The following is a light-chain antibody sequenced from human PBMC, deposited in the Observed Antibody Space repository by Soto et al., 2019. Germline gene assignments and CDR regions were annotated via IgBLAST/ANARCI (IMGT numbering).Light chain of an antibody. CDR1: QSVSSY. J-gene: IGKJ4*01. V-gene: IGKV3-11*01. CDR2: DAS. CDR3: QQRSNWPPVT. Sequence: EIVLTQSPATLSLSPGERATLSCRASQSVSSYLAWYQQQPGQAPRLLIYDASNRATGIPARFSGSGSGTDFTLTSSSLEPEDFALYYCQQRSNWPPVTFGGGTKVEIK.